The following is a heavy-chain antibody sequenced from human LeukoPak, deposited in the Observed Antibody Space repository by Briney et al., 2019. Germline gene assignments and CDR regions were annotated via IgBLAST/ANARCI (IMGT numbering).Heavy chain of an antibody. D-gene: IGHD3-16*01. CDR2: IYHTAST. J-gene: IGHJ3*02. CDR1: GFTFSNYYM. V-gene: IGHV4-4*01. Sequence: KPGGSLRLSCAASGFTFSNYYMSWVRQAPGKGLEWIGEIYHTASTNYNPSLKSRATISVDKSKNQFSLNLRSVTAADTAVYFCARVLHSFDIWGQGTMVTVSS. CDR3: ARVLHSFDI.